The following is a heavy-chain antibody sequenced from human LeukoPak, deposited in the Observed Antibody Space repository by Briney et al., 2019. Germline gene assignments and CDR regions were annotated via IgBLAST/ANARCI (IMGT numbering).Heavy chain of an antibody. Sequence: GGSLRLSCAASGFTFSSYGMHWVRQAPGKGLEWVAVISYDGSNKYYADSVKGRFTISRDNSKNTLYLQMSSLRAEDTAVYYCALGAYGYNFDYWGQGTLVTVSS. J-gene: IGHJ4*02. CDR2: ISYDGSNK. CDR1: GFTFSSYG. CDR3: ALGAYGYNFDY. D-gene: IGHD5-24*01. V-gene: IGHV3-30*03.